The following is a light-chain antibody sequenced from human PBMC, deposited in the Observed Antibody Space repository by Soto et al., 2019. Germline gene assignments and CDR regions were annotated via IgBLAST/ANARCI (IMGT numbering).Light chain of an antibody. V-gene: IGLV2-14*01. J-gene: IGLJ1*01. Sequence: QSVLTQPASVSGSPGQSITISCTGTRTDVGGYNFVSWYQQHPGKAPKLIIYEVSNRPSGVSNRFSGSKSDNTASLTISGLQAEDEADYYCCSYVSSKTYVFVTGTKVTVL. CDR2: EVS. CDR1: RTDVGGYNF. CDR3: CSYVSSKTYV.